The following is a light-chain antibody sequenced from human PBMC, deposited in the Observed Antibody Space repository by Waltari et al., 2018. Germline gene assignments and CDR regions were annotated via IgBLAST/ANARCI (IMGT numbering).Light chain of an antibody. CDR1: SPNLGSNY. J-gene: IGLJ2*01. CDR2: RNN. CDR3: AAWDDSLRSPI. V-gene: IGLV1-47*01. Sequence: QSVLAQPPSASGTPGQRVTISCAGSSPNLGSNYVSWYQQFPGTAPKVLIYRNNERPSGVPDRFSGSKSGTSASLAISGLRSEDEADYYCAAWDDSLRSPIFGGGTKLTVL.